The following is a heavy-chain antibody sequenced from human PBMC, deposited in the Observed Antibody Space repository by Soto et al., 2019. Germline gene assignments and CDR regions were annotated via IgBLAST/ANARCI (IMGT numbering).Heavy chain of an antibody. J-gene: IGHJ5*02. CDR1: GFTISTYA. Sequence: HPGGSLRLSCAASGFTISTYAMTWVRQAPGKGLECVSGVVGSGGEIYYAGSVKGRFTISKDNSKNTLYLQMNSLRDEDTAVYYCAKDAVYNDGLWLMDSWGQGTLVTVSS. CDR3: AKDAVYNDGLWLMDS. V-gene: IGHV3-23*01. CDR2: VVGSGGEI. D-gene: IGHD2-21*01.